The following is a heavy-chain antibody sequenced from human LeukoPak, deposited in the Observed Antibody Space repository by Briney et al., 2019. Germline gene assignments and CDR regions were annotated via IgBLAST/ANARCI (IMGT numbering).Heavy chain of an antibody. CDR3: AKESWLAEHFSYYFDY. D-gene: IGHD6-19*01. J-gene: IGHJ4*02. CDR2: ISYDGSNK. V-gene: IGHV3-30*18. CDR1: GFTFSSYG. Sequence: GGSLRLSCAASGFTFSSYGMHWVRQAPGKGLEWVAVISYDGSNKYYADSVKGRFTISRDNSKNTLYLQMNSLRAEDTAVYYGAKESWLAEHFSYYFDYWGQGTLVTVSS.